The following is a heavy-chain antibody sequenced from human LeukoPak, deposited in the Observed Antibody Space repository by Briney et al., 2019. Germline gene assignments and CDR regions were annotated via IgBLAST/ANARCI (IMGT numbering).Heavy chain of an antibody. CDR3: AKFSYGDYVA. J-gene: IGHJ5*02. CDR2: IRYDGSNK. V-gene: IGHV3-30*02. CDR1: GFTFSSYG. Sequence: GGSLRLSCAASGFTFSSYGMHWVRQAPGKGLEWVAFIRYDGSNKYYADSMKGRFTISRDNSKNTLSLQMNSLRPDDTAVYYCAKFSYGDYVAWGQGTLVIVSS. D-gene: IGHD4-17*01.